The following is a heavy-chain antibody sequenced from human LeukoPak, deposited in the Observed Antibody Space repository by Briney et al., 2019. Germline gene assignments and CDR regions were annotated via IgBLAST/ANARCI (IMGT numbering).Heavy chain of an antibody. CDR3: ARGLRDSSGYWFVP. D-gene: IGHD3-22*01. CDR2: INWNGGST. Sequence: GGSLRLSCAASGFTFDDYGMSWVRQAPGKGLEWVSGINWNGGSTGYADSVKGRFTISRDNAKNSLYLQMNSLRAEDTALYHCARGLRDSSGYWFVPWGQGTLVTVSS. J-gene: IGHJ5*02. V-gene: IGHV3-20*01. CDR1: GFTFDDYG.